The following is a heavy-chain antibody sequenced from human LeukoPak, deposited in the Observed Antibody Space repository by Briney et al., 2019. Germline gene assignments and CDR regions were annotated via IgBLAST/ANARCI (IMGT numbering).Heavy chain of an antibody. CDR3: AEGRFQH. V-gene: IGHV3-30*04. Sequence: GGSLRLSCAASGFTLRSFAMHWSRKAPAKGLEWGAVISYDGSNKFYAVSVKGRFTISRDNSKNTLYLQMNSLRAEDTAVYYCAEGRFQHWGQGTLVTVSS. CDR2: ISYDGSNK. D-gene: IGHD2-15*01. CDR1: GFTLRSFA. J-gene: IGHJ1*01.